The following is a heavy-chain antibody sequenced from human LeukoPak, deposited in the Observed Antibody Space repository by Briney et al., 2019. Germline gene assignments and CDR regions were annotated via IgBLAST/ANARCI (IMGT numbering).Heavy chain of an antibody. CDR2: IYYSGSS. CDR3: ARVPLRSGAAG. Sequence: SETLSLTCTVSGCSISSGDYYWIWHRQPPGKGLEWIVYIYYSGSSYYNPSLKSRVTISVDTSKNQYSLKLSSVTAADTAVYYCARVPLRSGAAGWGQGTLVTVSS. D-gene: IGHD1-26*01. V-gene: IGHV4-30-4*01. J-gene: IGHJ4*02. CDR1: GCSISSGDYY.